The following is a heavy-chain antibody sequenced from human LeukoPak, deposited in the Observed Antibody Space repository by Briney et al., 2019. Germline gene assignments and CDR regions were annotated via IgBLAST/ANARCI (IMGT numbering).Heavy chain of an antibody. CDR2: ISGSGGST. D-gene: IGHD4-11*01. V-gene: IGHV3-23*01. CDR1: GFTFTRYA. J-gene: IGHJ6*03. CDR3: AKDYSNLLSYYYYYYMDV. Sequence: GGSLRPSCAASGFTFTRYAMSWVRRPQGRGLGWVSAISGSGGSTYYADSVKGRFTISRDNSKNTLYLQMNSLRAEDTAVYYCAKDYSNLLSYYYYYYMDVWGKGTTVTVSS.